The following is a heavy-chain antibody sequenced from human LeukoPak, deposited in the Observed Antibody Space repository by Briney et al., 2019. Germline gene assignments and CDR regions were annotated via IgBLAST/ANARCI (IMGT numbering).Heavy chain of an antibody. CDR3: ARPYDFWSGYENWFDP. V-gene: IGHV1-8*01. CDR2: MNPNSGNT. Sequence: ASVKVSCKASGYTFTSYDINWVRQATGQGLEWMGWMNPNSGNTGYAQKFQGRVTMTRNTSISTAYMELSSLRSEDTAVYYCARPYDFWSGYENWFDPWGRGTLVTVSS. CDR1: GYTFTSYD. J-gene: IGHJ5*02. D-gene: IGHD3-3*01.